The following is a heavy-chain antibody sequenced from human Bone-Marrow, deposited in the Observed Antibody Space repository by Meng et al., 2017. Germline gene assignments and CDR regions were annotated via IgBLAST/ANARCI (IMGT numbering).Heavy chain of an antibody. D-gene: IGHD6-13*01. CDR3: ATGAAAADH. V-gene: IGHV3-15*01. Sequence: EVMLVESGGGLVNPGGSLVLSAVACGLSFTDAWMSGVRQAPGKGLEWVGRIKRNSDGGTIDYDAPVKGRFTISRDDSKNTLYLQMDSLITEDTAVYFCATGAAAADHWGQGTLVTVSS. J-gene: IGHJ4*02. CDR2: IKRNSDGGTI. CDR1: GLSFTDAW.